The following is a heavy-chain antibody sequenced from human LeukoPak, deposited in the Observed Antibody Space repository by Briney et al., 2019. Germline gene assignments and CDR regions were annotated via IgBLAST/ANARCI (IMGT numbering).Heavy chain of an antibody. D-gene: IGHD7-27*01. J-gene: IGHJ4*02. CDR1: GFTFSSYT. V-gene: IGHV3-23*01. CDR3: AKDGGLWVSAHWGDS. Sequence: GGSLRLSCAASGFTFSSYTMSWVRQAPGKGLEWVSAITTSDGNTYYADSVKGRFTVSRDNSKNTLFLQMNSLRAEDTAVYYCAKDGGLWVSAHWGDSWGRGTLVTVSS. CDR2: ITTSDGNT.